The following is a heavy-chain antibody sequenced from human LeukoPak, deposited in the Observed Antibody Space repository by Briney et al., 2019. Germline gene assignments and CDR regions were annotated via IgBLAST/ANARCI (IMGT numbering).Heavy chain of an antibody. D-gene: IGHD3-16*01. V-gene: IGHV4-4*02. Sequence: SGTLSLTCAVSGGSISSSNWWSWVRQPPGQGLEWIGEIYHSGSTNYNPSLKSRVTISVDKPKNQFSPKLSSVTAADTAVYYCASTVGEEGFDPWGQGTLVTVSS. CDR3: ASTVGEEGFDP. CDR2: IYHSGST. J-gene: IGHJ5*02. CDR1: GGSISSSNW.